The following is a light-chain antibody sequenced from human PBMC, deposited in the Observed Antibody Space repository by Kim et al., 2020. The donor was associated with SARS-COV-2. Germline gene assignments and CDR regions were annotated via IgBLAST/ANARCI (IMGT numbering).Light chain of an antibody. Sequence: DIQMTQSPSSLSASVGDRVTITCRASQSISSYLNWYQQKPGKAPKLLIYAASSLESGAPSRFSGSGSGTDFSLTISSLQPEDFATYYCQQSYSTPRTFGQGTKVDIK. V-gene: IGKV1-39*01. CDR3: QQSYSTPRT. J-gene: IGKJ1*01. CDR2: AAS. CDR1: QSISSY.